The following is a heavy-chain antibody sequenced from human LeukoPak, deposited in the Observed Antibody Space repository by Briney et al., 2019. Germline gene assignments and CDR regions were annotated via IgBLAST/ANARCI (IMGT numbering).Heavy chain of an antibody. V-gene: IGHV4-59*01. CDR2: IYYSGST. CDR1: GGSISSYY. Sequence: SETLSLTCTVSGGSISSYYWSWIRQPPGKGLEWIGYIYYSGSTNYNPSLKSRVTISVDTSKNLFSLKLSSVTAADTAVYYCARDSVYYGIDYFDYWGQGTLVTVSS. J-gene: IGHJ4*02. CDR3: ARDSVYYGIDYFDY. D-gene: IGHD3-22*01.